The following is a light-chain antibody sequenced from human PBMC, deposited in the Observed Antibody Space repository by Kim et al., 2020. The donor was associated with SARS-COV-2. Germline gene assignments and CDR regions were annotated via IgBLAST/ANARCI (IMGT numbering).Light chain of an antibody. J-gene: IGLJ2*01. Sequence: SYELTQPPSVSVSPGQTASITCSGDKLGDKYACWYQQKPGQSPVPVIYQDSKRPSGIPERFSGSNSGNTATLTISGTQAMDEADYYCQAWDSSTPVVFGG. CDR3: QAWDSSTPVV. CDR2: QDS. CDR1: KLGDKY. V-gene: IGLV3-1*01.